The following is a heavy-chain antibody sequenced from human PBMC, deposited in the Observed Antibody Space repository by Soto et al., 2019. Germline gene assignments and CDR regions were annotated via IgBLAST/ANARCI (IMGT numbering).Heavy chain of an antibody. Sequence: ASVKVSCKASGYTFTSYGISWVRQAPGQGLEWMGWISAYNGNTNYAQKLQGRVTMTTDTSTSTAYMELRSLRSDDTAVYYCARALSEDNVVVVAATSVDFYTWGQGTMVTVSS. CDR2: ISAYNGNT. V-gene: IGHV1-18*01. D-gene: IGHD2-15*01. CDR1: GYTFTSYG. CDR3: ARALSEDNVVVVAATSVDFYT. J-gene: IGHJ4*01.